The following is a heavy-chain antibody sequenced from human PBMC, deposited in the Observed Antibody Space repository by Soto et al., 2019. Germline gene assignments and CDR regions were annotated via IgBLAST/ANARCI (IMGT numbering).Heavy chain of an antibody. CDR2: IYYSGST. D-gene: IGHD3-10*01. CDR1: DGNISSGADY. CDR3: ARGSGGSGSYYNWFDP. Sequence: SETLSLTYTVSDGNISSGADYWSWIRQHPGKGLEWIGYIYYSGSTYYNPSLKSRLTISLDTYKNQFSLKLSSVTAADTAVYYCARGSGGSGSYYNWFDPWGQGTLVTVSS. J-gene: IGHJ5*02. V-gene: IGHV4-31*03.